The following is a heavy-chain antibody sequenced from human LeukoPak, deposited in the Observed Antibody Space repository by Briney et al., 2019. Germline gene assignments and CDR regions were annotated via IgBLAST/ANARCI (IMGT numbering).Heavy chain of an antibody. D-gene: IGHD4-17*01. J-gene: IGHJ4*02. V-gene: IGHV3-23*01. CDR1: GFTFSSYA. Sequence: SGGSLRLSCAASGFTFSSYAMSWVRQAPGKGLEWVSAISGSGGSTYYADSVKGRFTISRDNSKNTLYLQMDSLRAEDTAVYYCAKHSSTVTTYSQGWGQGTLVTVSS. CDR2: ISGSGGST. CDR3: AKHSSTVTTYSQG.